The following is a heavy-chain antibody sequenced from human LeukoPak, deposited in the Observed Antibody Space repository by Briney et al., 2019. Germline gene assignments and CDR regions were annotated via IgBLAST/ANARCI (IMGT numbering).Heavy chain of an antibody. CDR2: VHLGGRT. V-gene: IGHV4-4*02. CDR3: ARDGGFYRPLDY. CDR1: GGSITSTNW. Sequence: SETLSLTCAVSGGSITSTNWWTWVRQPPGKGLERIGEVHLGGRTNYNPSLKSRLIMSVDLPENHISLKLTSVTAADTAVYYCARDGGFYRPLDYSGQGTLVTVSS. D-gene: IGHD3-3*01. J-gene: IGHJ4*02.